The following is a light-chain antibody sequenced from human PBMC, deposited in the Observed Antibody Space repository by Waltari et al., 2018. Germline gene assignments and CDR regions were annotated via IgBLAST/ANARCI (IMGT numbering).Light chain of an antibody. CDR3: ATWDDGLDGVV. CDR2: RDV. V-gene: IGLV1-44*01. Sequence: QSRLTQPPSVSGTPGQRVTISCSRSTSRVGSSAVNWYQRLPGTAPKLLIYRDVHRPSGVPDRFSGSKSGTSASLAISGLQSEDEADYYCATWDDGLDGVVFGGGTKLTVL. J-gene: IGLJ3*02. CDR1: TSRVGSSA.